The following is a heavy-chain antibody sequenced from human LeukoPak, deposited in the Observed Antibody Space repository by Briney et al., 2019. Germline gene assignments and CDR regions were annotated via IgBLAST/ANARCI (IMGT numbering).Heavy chain of an antibody. D-gene: IGHD1-1*01. CDR3: TKDQVDSYGIDS. V-gene: IGHV3-23*01. Sequence: GGSLRLSCAAYGFTFSSYAMSWVRQAPGKGLEWVSAIGGSGGRTYYADSVKGRFTISRDNSKNTLYLQMNNLRAEDTAVYYCTKDQVDSYGIDSWGQGTLVTVSS. CDR2: IGGSGGRT. CDR1: GFTFSSYA. J-gene: IGHJ4*02.